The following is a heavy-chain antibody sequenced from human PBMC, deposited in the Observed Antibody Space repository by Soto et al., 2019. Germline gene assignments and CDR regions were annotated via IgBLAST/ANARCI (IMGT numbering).Heavy chain of an antibody. CDR3: AKNNMGYYLDY. Sequence: EVQVLESGGALVQPGGSLRLSCAASGFTFSNYAMSWVRQAPGKGLEWVSSISGSGGTTYYADSVKGRLTLSRDNAKNTLYLQMNSLRVEDTAVYYCAKNNMGYYLDYWGQGPLVTVSS. CDR1: GFTFSNYA. D-gene: IGHD3-10*01. J-gene: IGHJ4*02. CDR2: ISGSGGTT. V-gene: IGHV3-23*01.